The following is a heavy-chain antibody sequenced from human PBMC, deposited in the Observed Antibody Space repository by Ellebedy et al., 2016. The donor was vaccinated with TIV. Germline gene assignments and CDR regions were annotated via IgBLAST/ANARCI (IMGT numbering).Heavy chain of an antibody. J-gene: IGHJ4*02. CDR2: IFPDNSDA. V-gene: IGHV5-51*01. CDR3: ARPKSDSSGYYYLDY. CDR1: GYTFTTYW. D-gene: IGHD3-22*01. Sequence: GESLKISCKGSGYTFTTYWIGWVRQMPGKGLEWMGLIFPDNSDANYGPSFQGQVIFSADKSISTAYLQWSSLKASDTAIYYCARPKSDSSGYYYLDYWGQGTLVTVSS.